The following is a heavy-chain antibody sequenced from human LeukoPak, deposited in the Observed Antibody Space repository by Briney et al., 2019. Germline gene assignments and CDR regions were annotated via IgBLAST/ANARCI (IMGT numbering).Heavy chain of an antibody. CDR3: AKGRATDYCSSTSCYFYY. D-gene: IGHD2-2*01. Sequence: SETLSLTCTVSGGSISSSSYYWGWIRQPPGKGLEWIGSIYYSGSTYYNPSLKSRVTISVDTSKNQFSLKLSSVTAADTAVYYCAKGRATDYCSSTSCYFYYWGQGTLVTVSS. CDR2: IYYSGST. J-gene: IGHJ4*02. CDR1: GGSISSSSYY. V-gene: IGHV4-39*07.